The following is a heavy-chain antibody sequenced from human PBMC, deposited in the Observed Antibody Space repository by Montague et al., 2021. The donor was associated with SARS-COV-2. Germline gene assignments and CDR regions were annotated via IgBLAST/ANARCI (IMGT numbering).Heavy chain of an antibody. J-gene: IGHJ6*02. CDR2: TYYRSKWYN. CDR1: GDSVSSNRAA. D-gene: IGHD3-10*01. V-gene: IGHV6-1*01. Sequence: CASSGDSVSSNRAAWNWIRQSPSRGREWLGRTYYRSKWYNDYAVSVKSRITINPDTSKNQFSLQLNSVTPEDTAVYYCARGLWFGELLSLYYYYGMDVWGQGTTVTVSS. CDR3: ARGLWFGELLSLYYYYGMDV.